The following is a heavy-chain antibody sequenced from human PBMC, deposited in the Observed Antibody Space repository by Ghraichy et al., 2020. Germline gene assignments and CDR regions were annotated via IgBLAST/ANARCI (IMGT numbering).Heavy chain of an antibody. CDR2: IKGDGSII. D-gene: IGHD6-19*01. Sequence: LSLTCAASGFTFSRYWMYWVRQVPGKGLVWVSRIKGDGSIIDYADSVKGRFTISRDNAKNTLFLQMNSLRGEDTAVYYCTKDGEGNGWDAEYWGQGTLVTVSA. J-gene: IGHJ4*02. V-gene: IGHV3-74*01. CDR3: TKDGEGNGWDAEY. CDR1: GFTFSRYW.